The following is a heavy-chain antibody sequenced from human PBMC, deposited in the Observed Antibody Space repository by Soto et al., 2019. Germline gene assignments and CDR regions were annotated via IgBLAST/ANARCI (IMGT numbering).Heavy chain of an antibody. D-gene: IGHD6-19*01. CDR1: GFTFSSYV. CDR3: EKDLRVAGSGMGGGDPTRSEHY. V-gene: IGHV3-23*01. Sequence: EVQLLESGGGLVQPGGSLRLSCAASGFTFSSYVMSWVRQAPGKGLEWVSAISGSGGRTYYADSVKGRFTISRDNSKNTLYLQMKSVRAEDMAVYSCEKDLRVAGSGMGGGDPTRSEHYWGQGTLVTVSS. CDR2: ISGSGGRT. J-gene: IGHJ4*02.